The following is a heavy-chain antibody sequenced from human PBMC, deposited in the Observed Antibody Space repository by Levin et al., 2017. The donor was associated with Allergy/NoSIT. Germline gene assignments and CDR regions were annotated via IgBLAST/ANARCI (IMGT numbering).Heavy chain of an antibody. Sequence: GGSLRLSCAAFGFTFGTHGMHWVRQAPGKGLEWVAVILDNGSKEYYADSVKGRFTISRDNSKNTLFLQMNSLRAEDTAVYFCVRDQHLVYNGFVIWFQGNGVTVS. J-gene: IGHJ3*02. CDR2: ILDNGSKE. CDR3: VRDQHLVYNGFVI. CDR1: GFTFGTHG. D-gene: IGHD6-13*01. V-gene: IGHV3-33*01.